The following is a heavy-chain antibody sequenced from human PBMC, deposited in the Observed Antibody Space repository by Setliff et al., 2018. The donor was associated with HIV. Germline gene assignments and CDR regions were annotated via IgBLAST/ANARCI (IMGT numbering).Heavy chain of an antibody. CDR2: IYYSGTT. D-gene: IGHD6-6*01. Sequence: PSETLSLTCTVSGGSISSSSYYWGWIRQPPGKGLEWIGSIYYSGTTKYNPSLKSRVTISVDTSKNQFSLKLSSVTAADTAVYYCASEAWTSYRSSSGYYYYMDVWGKGTTVTVSS. J-gene: IGHJ6*03. CDR3: ASEAWTSYRSSSGYYYYMDV. V-gene: IGHV4-39*07. CDR1: GGSISSSSYY.